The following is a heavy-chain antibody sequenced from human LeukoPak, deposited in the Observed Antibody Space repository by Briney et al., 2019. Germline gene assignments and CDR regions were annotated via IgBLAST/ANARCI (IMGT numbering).Heavy chain of an antibody. CDR3: SRVLNYDNSGRYLYFLY. CDR2: IRSKASGGTT. V-gene: IGHV3-49*04. Sequence: GGSLRLSRTTSGFNFGDYAMTWVRQAPGKGLEWVGFIRSKASGGTTEYAASVKGRFIISRDDSEGIAYLQMNSLKTEDTALFYCSRVLNYDNSGRYLYFLYWGRGTLVTVSS. J-gene: IGHJ4*02. CDR1: GFNFGDYA. D-gene: IGHD3-22*01.